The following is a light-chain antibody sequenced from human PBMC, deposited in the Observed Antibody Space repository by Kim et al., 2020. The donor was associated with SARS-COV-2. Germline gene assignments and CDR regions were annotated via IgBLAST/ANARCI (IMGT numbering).Light chain of an antibody. Sequence: GQSITISCTGASSDVGAYNYVSWYQQHPGKAPKLMIYDVSNRPSGVSNRFSGSKSGNTASLTISGLQAEDEADYYYSSYTSSSSVVFGGGTKLTVL. V-gene: IGLV2-14*03. CDR1: SSDVGAYNY. CDR3: SSYTSSSSVV. CDR2: DVS. J-gene: IGLJ2*01.